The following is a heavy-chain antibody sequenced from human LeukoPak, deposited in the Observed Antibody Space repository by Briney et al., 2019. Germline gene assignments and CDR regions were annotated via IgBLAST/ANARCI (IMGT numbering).Heavy chain of an antibody. V-gene: IGHV4-34*01. CDR1: GGSFSGYY. D-gene: IGHD5-18*01. J-gene: IGHJ4*02. CDR3: ASGERGYSYGPLDY. Sequence: PSETLSLTCAVYGGSFSGYYWSWIRQPPGKGLEWIGEINHSGSTNYNPSLKSRVTISVDTSKNQFSLKLSSVTAADTAVYYCASGERGYSYGPLDYWGQGTLVTVSS. CDR2: INHSGST.